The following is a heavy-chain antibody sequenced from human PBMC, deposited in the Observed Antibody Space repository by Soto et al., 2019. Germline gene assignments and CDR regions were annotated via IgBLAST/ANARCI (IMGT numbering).Heavy chain of an antibody. CDR3: AIRGSMVRGVITSFDY. CDR2: IIPILGIA. J-gene: IGHJ4*02. Sequence: QVQLVQSGAEVKKPGSSVKVSCKASGGTFSSYTISWVRQAPGQGLEWMGRIIPILGIANYAQKFQGRVTITADKSTSTAYMELSSLRSEDTGMYYCAIRGSMVRGVITSFDYWGQGTLVTVSS. D-gene: IGHD3-10*01. V-gene: IGHV1-69*02. CDR1: GGTFSSYT.